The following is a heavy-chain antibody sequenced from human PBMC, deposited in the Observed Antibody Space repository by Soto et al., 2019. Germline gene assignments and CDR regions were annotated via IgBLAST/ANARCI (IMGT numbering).Heavy chain of an antibody. D-gene: IGHD6-13*01. CDR1: GYSFTSYW. CDR3: ARHGASVYDSSSWYQGWFGP. V-gene: IGHV5-10-1*01. CDR2: IDPSDSYT. J-gene: IGHJ5*02. Sequence: GESLKISCKGSGYSFTSYWISWVRQMPGKGLEWMGRIDPSDSYTNYSPSFQGHVTISADKSISTAYLQWSSLKASDTAMYYCARHGASVYDSSSWYQGWFGPWGQGTLVTVSA.